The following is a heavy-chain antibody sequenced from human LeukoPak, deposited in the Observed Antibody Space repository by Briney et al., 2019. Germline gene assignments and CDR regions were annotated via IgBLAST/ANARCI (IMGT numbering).Heavy chain of an antibody. V-gene: IGHV1-2*06. CDR3: ARELRRMTTVTTRDY. D-gene: IGHD4-17*01. Sequence: GASVKVSCKASGYTFTGYYMHWVRQAPGQGLEWMGRINPNSGGTNYAQKFQGRVTMTRDTSISTAYMELSRLRSDDTAVYYCARELRRMTTVTTRDYWGQGTLVTVSS. J-gene: IGHJ4*02. CDR2: INPNSGGT. CDR1: GYTFTGYY.